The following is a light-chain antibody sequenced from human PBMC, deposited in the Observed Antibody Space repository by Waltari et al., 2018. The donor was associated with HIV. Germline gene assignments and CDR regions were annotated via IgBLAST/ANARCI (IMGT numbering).Light chain of an antibody. Sequence: DIQMTQSPSSVSASVGDSVTITCRASQDISNWLAWYQKKPGKAPELLIYAASRLQTGVPSRFSGSGSGTEFTLTNSSLQPEDFATYFCQQANTYLSLAFGGGTKVEI. J-gene: IGKJ4*01. CDR2: AAS. CDR1: QDISNW. V-gene: IGKV1-12*02. CDR3: QQANTYLSLA.